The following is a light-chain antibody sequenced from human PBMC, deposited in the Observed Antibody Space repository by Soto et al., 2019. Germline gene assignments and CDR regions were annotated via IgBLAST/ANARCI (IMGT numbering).Light chain of an antibody. V-gene: IGLV2-14*03. Sequence: QSVLTQPASVSGSPGQSIAISCTGTSSDVGGFNYVSWYQQHPGKAPKFMIYDVSSRPSGVSDRFSGSKSGNTASLTISGLQAEDEADYYCASYTTSSTYVFGTGTKVTVI. CDR2: DVS. CDR3: ASYTTSSTYV. J-gene: IGLJ1*01. CDR1: SSDVGGFNY.